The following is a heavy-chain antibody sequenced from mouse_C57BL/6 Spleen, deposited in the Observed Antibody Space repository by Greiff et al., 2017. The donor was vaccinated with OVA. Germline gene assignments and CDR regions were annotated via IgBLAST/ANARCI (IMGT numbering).Heavy chain of an antibody. V-gene: IGHV5-4*01. CDR3: AREIYYYGSSYYFDY. Sequence: EVKLVESGGGLVKPGGSLKLSCAASGFTFSSYAMSWVRQTPEKRLEWVATISDGGSYTYYPDNVKGRFTISRDNAKNNLYLQMSHLKSEDTAMYYCAREIYYYGSSYYFDYWGQGTTLTVSS. D-gene: IGHD1-1*01. CDR2: ISDGGSYT. CDR1: GFTFSSYA. J-gene: IGHJ2*01.